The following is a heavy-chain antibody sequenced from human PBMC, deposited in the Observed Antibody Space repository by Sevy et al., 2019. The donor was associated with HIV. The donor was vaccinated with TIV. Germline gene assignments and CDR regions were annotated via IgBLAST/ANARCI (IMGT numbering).Heavy chain of an antibody. Sequence: GGCLRLSCAASGFTFSSYEMNWVRQAPGKGLEWVSYISSSGSTIYYADSVKGRFTISRDNAKNSLYLQMNSLRAEDTAVYYCAREMLNGMDVWGQGTTVTVSS. CDR1: GFTFSSYE. D-gene: IGHD3-10*02. J-gene: IGHJ6*02. CDR2: ISSSGSTI. CDR3: AREMLNGMDV. V-gene: IGHV3-48*03.